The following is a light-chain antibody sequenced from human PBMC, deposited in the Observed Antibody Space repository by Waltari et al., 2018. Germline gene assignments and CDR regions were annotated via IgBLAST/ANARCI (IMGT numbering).Light chain of an antibody. CDR1: SSNIGSNF. V-gene: IGLV1-44*01. CDR3: ATWDDSLDTYV. Sequence: QSVLTQPPSASGIPGQRVTISCSGSSSNIGSNFVIWYQQLPEKAPKLLMYNNNQRPSVVPDRFSGSKSGTSASLTITGRQSEDEADYYCATWDDSLDTYVFGSGTKVPVL. CDR2: NNN. J-gene: IGLJ1*01.